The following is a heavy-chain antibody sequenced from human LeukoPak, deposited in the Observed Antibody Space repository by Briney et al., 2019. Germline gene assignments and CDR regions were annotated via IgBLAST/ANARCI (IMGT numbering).Heavy chain of an antibody. CDR3: ATDGAGFDT. V-gene: IGHV3-11*01. Sequence: PGGSLRLSCAASGLTFSDYYMSWIRQAPGKGLEWLSYSNIGGTNTHYADSVKGRFTISRDNAKKSLYLEMTNLRAEDTAVYYCATDGAGFDTWGQGVLVTVSS. CDR2: SNIGGTNT. CDR1: GLTFSDYY. J-gene: IGHJ5*02.